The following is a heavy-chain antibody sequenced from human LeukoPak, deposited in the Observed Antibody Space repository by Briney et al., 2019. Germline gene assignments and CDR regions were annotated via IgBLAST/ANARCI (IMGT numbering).Heavy chain of an antibody. CDR1: GFTFSTYE. D-gene: IGHD1-26*01. Sequence: PGGSLRLSCAASGFTFSTYEMNWVRQAPGKGLEWVSYISSSGSATYYADSVKGRFATSRDNAKDSLYLQMNSLRAEDTAVYYCAREASGSYYDLDYWGQGTLVTVSS. CDR2: ISSSGSAT. CDR3: AREASGSYYDLDY. J-gene: IGHJ4*02. V-gene: IGHV3-48*03.